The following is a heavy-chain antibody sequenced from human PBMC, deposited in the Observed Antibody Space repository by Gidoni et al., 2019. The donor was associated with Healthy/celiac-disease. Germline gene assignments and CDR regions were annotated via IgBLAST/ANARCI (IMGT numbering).Heavy chain of an antibody. D-gene: IGHD6-13*01. CDR2: IYYSGST. CDR3: ATSYSSSWYEAFDI. V-gene: IGHV4-39*01. CDR1: GGPISSSSYY. Sequence: QLQLQESGPGLVKPSETLSLTCTVSGGPISSSSYYWGWIRQPPGKGLEWIGSIYYSGSTYYNPSLKSRVTISVDTSKNQFSLKLSSVTAADTAVYYCATSYSSSWYEAFDIWGQGTMVTVSS. J-gene: IGHJ3*02.